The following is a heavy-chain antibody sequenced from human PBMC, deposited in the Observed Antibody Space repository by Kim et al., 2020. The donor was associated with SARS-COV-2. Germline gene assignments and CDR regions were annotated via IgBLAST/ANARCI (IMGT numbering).Heavy chain of an antibody. J-gene: IGHJ6*02. Sequence: SVKVSCKASGGTFSSYAISWVRQAPGQGLEWMGGIIPIFGTANYAQKFQGRVTITADESTSTAYMELSSLRSEDTAVYYCARTWWERGGSGRPNYYYYGMDVWGQGTRSPSP. CDR1: GGTFSSYA. V-gene: IGHV1-69*13. D-gene: IGHD1-26*01. CDR2: IIPIFGTA. CDR3: ARTWWERGGSGRPNYYYYGMDV.